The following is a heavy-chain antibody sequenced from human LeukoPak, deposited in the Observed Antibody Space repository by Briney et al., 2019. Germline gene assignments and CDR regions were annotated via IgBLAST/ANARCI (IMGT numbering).Heavy chain of an antibody. D-gene: IGHD6-13*01. Sequence: RASVKVSCEASGYTFTSYGISWVRQAPGQGLEWMGWISAYNGNTNYAQKLQGRVTMTTDTSTSTAYMELRSLRSDDTAVYYCARAPIAAAGWFHLEYFDYWGQGTLVTVSS. CDR1: GYTFTSYG. J-gene: IGHJ4*02. V-gene: IGHV1-18*01. CDR2: ISAYNGNT. CDR3: ARAPIAAAGWFHLEYFDY.